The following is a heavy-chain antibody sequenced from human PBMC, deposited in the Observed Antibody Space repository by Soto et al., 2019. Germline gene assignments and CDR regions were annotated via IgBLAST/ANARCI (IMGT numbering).Heavy chain of an antibody. CDR3: ARHVYDTSLNYMYFDF. Sequence: PSETLSLTCAVSGVSISSCSRCCWVRQTPQRGLEYIGEIFHDGTANYYPSFERRVAISVDTSKNQFSLKLTSVTAADTAIYSCARHVYDTSLNYMYFDFWGQGALVTVPS. V-gene: IGHV4-4*02. CDR1: GVSISSCSR. J-gene: IGHJ4*02. D-gene: IGHD2-8*01. CDR2: IFHDGTA.